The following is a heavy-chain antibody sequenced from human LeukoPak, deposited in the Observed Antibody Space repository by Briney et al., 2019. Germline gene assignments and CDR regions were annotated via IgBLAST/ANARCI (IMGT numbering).Heavy chain of an antibody. J-gene: IGHJ4*02. CDR2: INHSGST. D-gene: IGHD2-2*01. CDR1: GGSFSGYY. CDR3: ARGFLGYCSSTSCHRPYYFDY. V-gene: IGHV4-34*01. Sequence: PSETLSLTCAVYGGSFSGYYWSWIRQPPGKGLEWIGEINHSGSTNYNPSLKSRVTISVDTSKNQFSLKLSSVTAADTAVYYCARGFLGYCSSTSCHRPYYFDYWGQGTLVTVSS.